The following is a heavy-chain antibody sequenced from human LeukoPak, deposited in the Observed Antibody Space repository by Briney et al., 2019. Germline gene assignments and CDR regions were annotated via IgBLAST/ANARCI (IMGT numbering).Heavy chain of an antibody. Sequence: SETLSLTCTVSGGSISSGGYYWSWIRQHPGKGLEWSGYIYYSGSTYYNPSLKSRVTISVDTSKNQFSLKLSSVTAADTAVYYCARRRGSSWQIDYWGQGTLVTVSS. CDR3: ARRRGSSWQIDY. J-gene: IGHJ4*02. CDR1: GGSISSGGYY. D-gene: IGHD6-13*01. CDR2: IYYSGST. V-gene: IGHV4-31*03.